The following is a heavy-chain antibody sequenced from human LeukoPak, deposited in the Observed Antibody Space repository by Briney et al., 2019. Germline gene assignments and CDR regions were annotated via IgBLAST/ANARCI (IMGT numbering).Heavy chain of an antibody. CDR2: INHSGST. J-gene: IGHJ6*03. D-gene: IGHD6-19*01. V-gene: IGHV4-34*01. CDR1: CGSFSGYY. Sequence: PSETLSLTCAVYCGSFSGYYWSWIRQPPGKGLEWIGEINHSGSTNYNPSLKSRVTISVDTSKNQFSLKLSSVTAADTAVYYCARVPTVGIAVAGTNMDVWGKGTTVTVSS. CDR3: ARVPTVGIAVAGTNMDV.